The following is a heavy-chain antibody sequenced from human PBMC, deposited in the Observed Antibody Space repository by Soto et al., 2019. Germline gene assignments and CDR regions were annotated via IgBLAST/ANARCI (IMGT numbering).Heavy chain of an antibody. D-gene: IGHD1-7*01. V-gene: IGHV3-23*01. J-gene: IGHJ4*02. Sequence: WIRQAPGKGLEWVSAISGSGGSTYYADSVKGRCTISRDNSKNTLYLQMNSLRAEDTAVYYCAKDFVAPNYFVAYWGQGTLVTVSS. CDR2: ISGSGGST. CDR3: AKDFVAPNYFVAY.